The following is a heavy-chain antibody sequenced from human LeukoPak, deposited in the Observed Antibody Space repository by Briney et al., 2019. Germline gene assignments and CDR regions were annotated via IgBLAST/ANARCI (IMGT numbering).Heavy chain of an antibody. CDR2: IYHSGST. V-gene: IGHV4-30-2*01. CDR1: GGSISSGGYS. CDR3: ARGPAAGNWFDP. D-gene: IGHD6-13*01. J-gene: IGHJ5*02. Sequence: SQTLSLTCAVSGGSISSGGYSWSWIRQPPGKGLEWIGYIYHSGSTYYNPSLKSRVTISVDTSKNQFSLKLSSVTAADTAVYYCARGPAAGNWFDPWGQGTLVTVSS.